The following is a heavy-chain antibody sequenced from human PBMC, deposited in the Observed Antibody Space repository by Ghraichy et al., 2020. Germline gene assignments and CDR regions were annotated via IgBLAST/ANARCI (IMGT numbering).Heavy chain of an antibody. D-gene: IGHD2-2*01. Sequence: GGSLRLSCAASGFTFSSYSMNWVRQAPGKGLEWVSSISSSSSYIYYADSVKGRFTISRDNAKNSLYLQMNSLRAEDTAVYYCARELGYCSSTSCYSGLYYYYYGMDVWGQGTTVTVSS. CDR1: GFTFSSYS. CDR3: ARELGYCSSTSCYSGLYYYYYGMDV. CDR2: ISSSSSYI. J-gene: IGHJ6*02. V-gene: IGHV3-21*01.